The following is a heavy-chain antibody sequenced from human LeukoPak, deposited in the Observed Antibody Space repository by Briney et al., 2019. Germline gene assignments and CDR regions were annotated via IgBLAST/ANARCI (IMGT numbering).Heavy chain of an antibody. V-gene: IGHV1-2*02. CDR3: ARDGSSGYWDWFDP. CDR2: INPNSGGT. J-gene: IGHJ5*02. D-gene: IGHD3-22*01. Sequence: GASVKVSCKASGYTFTGYYMHWVRQAPGQGLEWMGWINPNSGGTNYAQKFQGRVTMTRDKSISTAYMELSRLRSDDTAVYYCARDGSSGYWDWFDPWGQGTLVTVSS. CDR1: GYTFTGYY.